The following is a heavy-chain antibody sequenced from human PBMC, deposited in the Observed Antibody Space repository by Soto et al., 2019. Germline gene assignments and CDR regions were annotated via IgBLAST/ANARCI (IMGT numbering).Heavy chain of an antibody. V-gene: IGHV1-69*01. Sequence: QVQLVQSGAEVKKPGSSVKVSCKASGGTFSSYAISWVRQAPGQGLEWMGGIIPIFGTANYAPKFQGRVPITPDESTSTAYMELSSLRSEDTAVYYCARLGQLAQTYYYGMDVWGQGTTVTVSS. CDR1: GGTFSSYA. CDR3: ARLGQLAQTYYYGMDV. J-gene: IGHJ6*02. CDR2: IIPIFGTA. D-gene: IGHD6-6*01.